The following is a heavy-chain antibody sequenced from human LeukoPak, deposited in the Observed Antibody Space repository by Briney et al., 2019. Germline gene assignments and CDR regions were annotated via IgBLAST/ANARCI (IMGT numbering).Heavy chain of an antibody. Sequence: GGSLRLSCAASGFTFSSYAMSWVRQAPGKGLEWVAATGGSGVNSYYADSVRGRFTISRDNSQNTLYLQMDSLRAEDTALYYCAKEYSGYDFDYWGQGTLVTVSS. J-gene: IGHJ4*02. CDR1: GFTFSSYA. CDR3: AKEYSGYDFDY. D-gene: IGHD5-12*01. CDR2: TGGSGVNS. V-gene: IGHV3-23*01.